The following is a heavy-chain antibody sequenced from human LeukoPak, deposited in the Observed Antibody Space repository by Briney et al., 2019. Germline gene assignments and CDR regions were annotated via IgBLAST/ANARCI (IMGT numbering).Heavy chain of an antibody. CDR3: ARSLGAVAGILLEY. J-gene: IGHJ4*02. V-gene: IGHV3-11*01. D-gene: IGHD6-19*01. CDR1: GFTFSDYY. CDR2: ISSSGSTI. Sequence: PGGSLRLSCAASGFTFSDYYMSWIRQAPGEGVEWASYISSSGSTIYYADSVNGRFTISSDNAKNSLYLQMNSLRAEDTAVYYCARSLGAVAGILLEYWGQGTLVTVSS.